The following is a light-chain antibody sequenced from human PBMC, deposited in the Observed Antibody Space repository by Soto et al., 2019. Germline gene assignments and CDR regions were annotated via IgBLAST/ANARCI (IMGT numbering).Light chain of an antibody. J-gene: IGLJ1*01. Sequence: QSVLTQPASVSGSPGQSITISCTGTSSDIGGYNYVSWYQQHPGKAPKVMIYEVSNRPSGVSNRFSGSKSGNTASLTISGLQAEDEADYYCASYTTSSALHVFGTGTKLPVL. CDR2: EVS. CDR1: SSDIGGYNY. CDR3: ASYTTSSALHV. V-gene: IGLV2-14*01.